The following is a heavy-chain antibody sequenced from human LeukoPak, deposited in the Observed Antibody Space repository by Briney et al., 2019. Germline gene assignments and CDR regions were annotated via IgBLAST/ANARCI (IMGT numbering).Heavy chain of an antibody. V-gene: IGHV3-9*01. J-gene: IGHJ4*02. CDR1: GFTFDDYA. CDR3: AKDRAVAANYFDY. CDR2: ISWNSGSI. D-gene: IGHD6-19*01. Sequence: GGSLRLSCAASGFTFDDYAMHWVRQAPGKGLEWVSGISWNSGSIGYADSVKGRFTISRDNAKNSLHLQMNSLRAEDTASYYCAKDRAVAANYFDYWGQGTLVTVSS.